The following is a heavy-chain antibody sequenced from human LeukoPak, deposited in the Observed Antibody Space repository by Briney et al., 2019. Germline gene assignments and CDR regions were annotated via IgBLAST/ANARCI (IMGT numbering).Heavy chain of an antibody. V-gene: IGHV4-39*01. CDR1: GDSISSNTYY. CDR2: IYYSGST. CDR3: ARQTYYYGSGTYYNHAFDI. Sequence: MTSETLSLTCSVSGDSISSNTYYWGWIRQPPGKGLEWIGSIYYSGSTYYNPSLKSRVTISVDTSKNQFPLKLSSVTAADTAVYYCARQTYYYGSGTYYNHAFDIWGQGTMVTVSS. D-gene: IGHD3-10*01. J-gene: IGHJ3*02.